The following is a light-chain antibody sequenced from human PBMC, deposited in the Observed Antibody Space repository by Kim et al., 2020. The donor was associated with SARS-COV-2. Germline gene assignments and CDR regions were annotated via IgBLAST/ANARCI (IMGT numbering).Light chain of an antibody. J-gene: IGLJ3*02. CDR2: LNSDGSH. CDR3: QTWGTGIPV. CDR1: RGHSSYA. Sequence: ASVKLTCTLSRGHSSYAIGWHQQQPEKGHRYLMKLNSDGSHSKGDGIPDRFSGSSSGAERYLTISSLQSEDEADYYCQTWGTGIPVFGGGTQLTVL. V-gene: IGLV4-69*01.